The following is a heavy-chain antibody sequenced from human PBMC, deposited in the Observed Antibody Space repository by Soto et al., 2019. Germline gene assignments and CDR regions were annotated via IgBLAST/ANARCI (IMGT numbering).Heavy chain of an antibody. V-gene: IGHV1-69*13. D-gene: IGHD6-19*01. CDR2: IIPIFGTA. Sequence: SVKVSCKASGGTFSSYAISWVRQAPGQGLEWMGGIIPIFGTANYAQKFQGRVTITADESTSTAYMELSSLRSEDTAVYYCSTGYSSGWYGGVGMDVRGQATTATVS. J-gene: IGHJ6*02. CDR3: STGYSSGWYGGVGMDV. CDR1: GGTFSSYA.